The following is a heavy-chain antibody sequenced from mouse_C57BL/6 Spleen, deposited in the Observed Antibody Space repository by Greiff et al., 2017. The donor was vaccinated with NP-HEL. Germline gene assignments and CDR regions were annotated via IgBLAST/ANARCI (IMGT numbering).Heavy chain of an antibody. Sequence: EVQLVESGPGLVKPSQSLSLTCSVTGYSITSGYYWNWIRQFPGNKLEWMGYISYDGSNNYNPSLKNRISITRDTSKNQFFLKLNSVTTEDTATYYCARDLVYYAMDYWGQGTSVTVSS. V-gene: IGHV3-6*01. CDR3: ARDLVYYAMDY. CDR1: GYSITSGYY. CDR2: ISYDGSN. J-gene: IGHJ4*01.